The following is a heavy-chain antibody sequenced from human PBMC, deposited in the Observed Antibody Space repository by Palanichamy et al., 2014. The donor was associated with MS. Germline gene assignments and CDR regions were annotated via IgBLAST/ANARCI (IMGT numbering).Heavy chain of an antibody. CDR3: TRQYEYRSSSFDY. Sequence: QLQLQESGPGLVKPSETLSLTCTVSGASISNSGYYWGWIRQPPGKGLERIGSIYYTGNTYYNPSLKSRVTTSIDTSTNQFSLKLSSVTAADTAVYYCTRQYEYRSSSFDYWGQGTLVTVSS. V-gene: IGHV4-39*01. D-gene: IGHD6-6*01. CDR1: GASISNSGYY. CDR2: IYYTGNT. J-gene: IGHJ4*02.